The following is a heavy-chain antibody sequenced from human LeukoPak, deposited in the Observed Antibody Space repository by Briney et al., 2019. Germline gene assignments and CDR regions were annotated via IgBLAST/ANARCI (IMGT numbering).Heavy chain of an antibody. CDR1: GGSISGHY. V-gene: IGHV4-59*08. Sequence: VKPSETLSLTCTVSGGSISGHYWSWIRQPPGKGLEWIGYIFNNRTTNYHPSLESRLTISVDTSKNQFYLKLSSVTAADTAVYFCTRLEAGCFDYWGQGALVTVSS. D-gene: IGHD6-19*01. J-gene: IGHJ4*02. CDR3: TRLEAGCFDY. CDR2: IFNNRTT.